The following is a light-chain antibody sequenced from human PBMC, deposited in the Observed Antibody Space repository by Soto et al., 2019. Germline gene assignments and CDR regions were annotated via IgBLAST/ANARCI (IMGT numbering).Light chain of an antibody. V-gene: IGLV2-14*01. Sequence: QSALTQPASVSGSPGQSITISCTGTSSDVGGYNYVSWYQQHPGKAPKLMIYEVSNRPSGVSNRFSGSKSGNTASLTISGLQAEDEADYYCSSYTSSSIVVFGGGTQLPV. CDR3: SSYTSSSIVV. CDR2: EVS. J-gene: IGLJ3*02. CDR1: SSDVGGYNY.